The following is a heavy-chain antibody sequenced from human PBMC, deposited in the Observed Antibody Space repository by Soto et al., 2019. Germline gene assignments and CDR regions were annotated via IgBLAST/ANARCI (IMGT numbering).Heavy chain of an antibody. CDR1: GGSISSGGYS. J-gene: IGHJ4*02. CDR2: IYHSGST. V-gene: IGHV4-30-2*05. CDR3: AREYYYDSSGYYS. D-gene: IGHD3-22*01. Sequence: SETLSLTCAVSGGSISSGGYSWSWIRQPPGKGLEWIGYIYHSGSTYYNPSLKSRVTISVDTSKNQFSLKLSSVTAADTAVYYCAREYYYDSSGYYSWGQGTLVTSPQ.